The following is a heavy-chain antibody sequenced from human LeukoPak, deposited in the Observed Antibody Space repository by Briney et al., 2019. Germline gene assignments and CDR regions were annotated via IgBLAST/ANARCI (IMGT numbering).Heavy chain of an antibody. J-gene: IGHJ4*02. V-gene: IGHV3-30*18. Sequence: GRSLRLSCAASGFTFSSYDMHWVRQAPGKGLEWVTVISYDGSNKYYGDSVKGRFTISRDNSKNTLYLKMNSLRSEDTAVYYCAKEGSNGDFDYWGQGTLVTVSS. CDR1: GFTFSSYD. CDR3: AKEGSNGDFDY. D-gene: IGHD1-26*01. CDR2: ISYDGSNK.